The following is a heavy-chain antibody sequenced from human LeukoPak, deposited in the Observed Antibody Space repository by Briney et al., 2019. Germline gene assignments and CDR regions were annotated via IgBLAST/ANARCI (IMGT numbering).Heavy chain of an antibody. CDR3: ANDFDY. V-gene: IGHV3-23*01. CDR2: ISSSGHST. CDR1: GFTFDDYG. J-gene: IGHJ4*02. Sequence: GGSLRLSCAASGFTFDDYGMSWVRQAPGKGLEWVSAISSSGHSTYYTDSVKGRFTISRDNSRNTLYLQMNSLRDEDTAVYYCANDFDYWGQGTLVTVSS.